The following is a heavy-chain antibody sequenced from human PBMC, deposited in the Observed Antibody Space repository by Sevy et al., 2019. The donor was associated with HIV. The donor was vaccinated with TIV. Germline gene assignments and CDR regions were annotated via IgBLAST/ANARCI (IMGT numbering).Heavy chain of an antibody. CDR1: GFTFSSYG. J-gene: IGHJ6*02. CDR3: AKVGDGYNHYYYYGMDV. CDR2: ISYDGSNK. V-gene: IGHV3-30*18. D-gene: IGHD2-21*01. Sequence: GESLKISCAASGFTFSSYGMHWVRQAPGKGLEWVAVISYDGSNKYYADSVKGRFTISRDNSKNTLYLQMNSLRAEDTAVYYCAKVGDGYNHYYYYGMDVWGQGTTVTVSS.